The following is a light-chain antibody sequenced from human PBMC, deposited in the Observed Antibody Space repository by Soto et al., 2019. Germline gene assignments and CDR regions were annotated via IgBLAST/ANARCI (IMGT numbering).Light chain of an antibody. V-gene: IGKV3-15*01. Sequence: DILLTQSPSTLSVSPGERATLSCRASQSVSSNLAWYQQKPGQAPRLLIYGASTRATDMPGTFSGRGSGTDFTLTITSLRPEDFGVYYCQQYRSWPRTFGQGTKVDIK. CDR2: GAS. CDR3: QQYRSWPRT. CDR1: QSVSSN. J-gene: IGKJ1*01.